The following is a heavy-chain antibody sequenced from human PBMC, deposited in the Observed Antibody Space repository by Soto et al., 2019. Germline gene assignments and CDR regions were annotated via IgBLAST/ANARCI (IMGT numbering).Heavy chain of an antibody. D-gene: IGHD3-3*01. V-gene: IGHV3-21*01. CDR3: ASHGSGGDFWSGYGDDDFDI. CDR1: GFTFSSYS. Sequence: EVQLVESGGGLVKPGGSLRLSCAASGFTFSSYSMNWVRQAPGKGLEWVSSISSSSSYIYYADSVKGRFTISRDNAKNSLYRQMNSLRAEDTAVYYCASHGSGGDFWSGYGDDDFDIWGQGTMVTVSS. CDR2: ISSSSSYI. J-gene: IGHJ3*02.